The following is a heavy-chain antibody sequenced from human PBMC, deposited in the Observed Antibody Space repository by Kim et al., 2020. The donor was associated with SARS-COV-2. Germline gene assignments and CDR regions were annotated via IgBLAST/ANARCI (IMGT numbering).Heavy chain of an antibody. D-gene: IGHD3-3*01. J-gene: IGHJ6*02. CDR1: GFTFSSYG. CDR2: IWYDGSNK. V-gene: IGHV3-33*01. Sequence: GGSLRLSCAASGFTFSSYGMHWVRQAPGKGLEWVAVIWYDGSNKYYADSVKGRFTISRDNSKNTLYLQMNSLRAEDTAVYYCARTPPEKIFGVVINYYYYGMDVWGQGTTVTVSS. CDR3: ARTPPEKIFGVVINYYYYGMDV.